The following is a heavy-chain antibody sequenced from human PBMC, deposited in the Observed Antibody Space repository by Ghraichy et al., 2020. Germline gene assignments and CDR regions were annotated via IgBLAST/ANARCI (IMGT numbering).Heavy chain of an antibody. CDR2: ISVGGGTI. V-gene: IGHV3-11*01. CDR1: GFTFSDYY. J-gene: IGHJ5*02. CDR3: ARDRKIGAAQRFDL. Sequence: GESLNISCEASGFTFSDYYMSWIRQAPGEGLQWIAYISVGGGTISYSDSVRGRFTISRDSAKNSVSLQMNGLGPDDTAVYYCARDRKIGAAQRFDLWGQGTLVTVSS. D-gene: IGHD2-2*01.